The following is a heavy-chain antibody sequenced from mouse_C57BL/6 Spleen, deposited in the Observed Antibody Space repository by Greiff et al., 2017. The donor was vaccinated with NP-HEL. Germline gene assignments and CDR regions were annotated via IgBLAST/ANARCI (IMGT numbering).Heavy chain of an antibody. CDR2: IYPGDGDT. V-gene: IGHV1-80*01. D-gene: IGHD2-2*01. CDR3: ASHGYYDAMDY. Sequence: QVQLQQSGAELVKPGASVKISCKASGYAFSSYWMNWVKQRPGKGLEWIGQIYPGDGDTNYNGKFKGKATLTADKSSSTAYMQPSSLTSEDSAVYFCASHGYYDAMDYWGQGTSVTVSS. J-gene: IGHJ4*01. CDR1: GYAFSSYW.